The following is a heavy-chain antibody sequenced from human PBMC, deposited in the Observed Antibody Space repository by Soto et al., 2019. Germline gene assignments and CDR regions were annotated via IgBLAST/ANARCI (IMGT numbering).Heavy chain of an antibody. Sequence: SETLSLTCTVSGGSISSGGYYWSWIRQHPGKGLEWIGYIYYSGSTYYNPSLKSRVTISVDTSKNQFSLKLSSVTAADTAVYYCARGGADAQWLDYYYYGMDVWGQGTTVTVSS. CDR3: ARGGADAQWLDYYYYGMDV. J-gene: IGHJ6*02. D-gene: IGHD2-8*01. CDR1: GGSISSGGYY. CDR2: IYYSGST. V-gene: IGHV4-31*03.